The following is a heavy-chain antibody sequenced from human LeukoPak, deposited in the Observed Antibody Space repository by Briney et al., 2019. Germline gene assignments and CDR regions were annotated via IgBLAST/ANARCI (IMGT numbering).Heavy chain of an antibody. CDR3: ARHYSPTAMVGFDY. CDR2: IYYSGST. J-gene: IGHJ4*02. CDR1: GGSISSYY. D-gene: IGHD5-18*01. V-gene: IGHV4-59*08. Sequence: PSETLSLTCTVSGGSISSYYWSWIRQPPGKGLEWIGYIYYSGSTNYNPSLKSRVTISVDTSKNQFSLKLRSVTAADTAVYYCARHYSPTAMVGFDYWGQGTLVTVSS.